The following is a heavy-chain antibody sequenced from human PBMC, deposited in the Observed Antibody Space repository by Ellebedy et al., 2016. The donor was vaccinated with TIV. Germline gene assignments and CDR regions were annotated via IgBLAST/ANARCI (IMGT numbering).Heavy chain of an antibody. CDR2: VSYDGKYK. J-gene: IGHJ3*02. CDR1: GFTFSSYG. V-gene: IGHV3-30*18. Sequence: PGGSLRLSCEGSGFTFSSYGVNWVRQAPGKGLEWVAVVSYDGKYKYFGDSVKGRFTISRYNSKNTVVLEMNSLRGEDTAVYYCANGSRDAFDIWGQGTMVTVSS. CDR3: ANGSRDAFDI.